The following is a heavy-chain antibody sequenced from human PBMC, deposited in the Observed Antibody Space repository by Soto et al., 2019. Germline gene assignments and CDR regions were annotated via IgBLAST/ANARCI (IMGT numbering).Heavy chain of an antibody. V-gene: IGHV3-23*01. J-gene: IGHJ5*02. CDR3: AKGSWVHHGSEGGNWLDP. CDR2: ISHSGSST. D-gene: IGHD3-10*01. CDR1: GVTFSNYA. Sequence: EVQFLESGGGLVQPGGSLRLSCAASGVTFSNYAMNWVRQAPGKGLEWVSGISHSGSSTYYADTVKGRFTISRDNSKNTLCLQMNSLTAEDTAVYYCAKGSWVHHGSEGGNWLDPWGQGTRVTVSS.